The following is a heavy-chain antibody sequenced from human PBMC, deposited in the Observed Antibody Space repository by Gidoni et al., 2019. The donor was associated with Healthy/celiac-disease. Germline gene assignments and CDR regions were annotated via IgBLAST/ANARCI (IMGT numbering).Heavy chain of an antibody. V-gene: IGHV3-48*01. CDR2: ISSSSSTI. D-gene: IGHD3-3*01. J-gene: IGHJ4*02. CDR1: GFPFSSYS. CDR3: ARDGNSRFLEWLPLDY. Sequence: EVQLVESGGGLVQPGWSLRLSCAASGFPFSSYSMNWVRQAPGKGLEWVSYISSSSSTIYYADYVKGRFTIYRDNAKNSLYLQMNSLRAEDTAVYYCARDGNSRFLEWLPLDYWGQGTLVTVSS.